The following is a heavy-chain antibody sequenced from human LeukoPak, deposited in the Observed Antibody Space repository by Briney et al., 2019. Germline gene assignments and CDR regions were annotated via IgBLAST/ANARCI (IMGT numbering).Heavy chain of an antibody. Sequence: TGGSLRLSCAASGFTVSSNFMAWVRQAPGKGLEWVSVIYGGGSTYYADSVKGRFTISRDNAKNSLFLQMNSLRAEDTAVYYCTTLNFHDTWGQGTLVTVSS. CDR1: GFTVSSNF. CDR2: IYGGGST. V-gene: IGHV3-66*01. CDR3: TTLNFHDT. D-gene: IGHD3-9*01. J-gene: IGHJ5*02.